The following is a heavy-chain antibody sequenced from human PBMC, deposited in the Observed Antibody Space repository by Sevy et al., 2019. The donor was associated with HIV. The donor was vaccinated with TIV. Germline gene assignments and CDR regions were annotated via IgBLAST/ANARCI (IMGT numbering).Heavy chain of an antibody. Sequence: SETLSLTCTVSGGAISSYYWSWIWQPPGKGLEWIGYIYYSGSTNYNPSLKSRVTISVDTSKNQFSLKLSSVTAADTAVYYCARTNTYYDFWSGGRNWFDPWGQGTLVTVSS. V-gene: IGHV4-59*01. D-gene: IGHD3-3*01. CDR3: ARTNTYYDFWSGGRNWFDP. CDR1: GGAISSYY. J-gene: IGHJ5*02. CDR2: IYYSGST.